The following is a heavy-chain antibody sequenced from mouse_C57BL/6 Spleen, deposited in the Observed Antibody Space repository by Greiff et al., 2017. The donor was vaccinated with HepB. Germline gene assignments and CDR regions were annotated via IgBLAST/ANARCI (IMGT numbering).Heavy chain of an antibody. D-gene: IGHD1-1*01. J-gene: IGHJ1*03. CDR1: GYTFTSYW. CDR2: IYPGNSDT. V-gene: IGHV1-5*01. Sequence: EVQLQQSGTVLARPGASVKMSCKTSGYTFTSYWMHWVKQRPGQGLEWIGAIYPGNSDTSYNQKFKGKAKLTAVTSASTAYMELSSLTNEDSAVYYCTSITTVVDWYFDVGGTGTTVTVSS. CDR3: TSITTVVDWYFDV.